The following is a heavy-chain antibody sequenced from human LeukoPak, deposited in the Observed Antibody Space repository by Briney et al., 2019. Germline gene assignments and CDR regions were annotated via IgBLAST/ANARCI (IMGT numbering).Heavy chain of an antibody. Sequence: SETLSLTCTVSGGSISSYYWSWIRRPPGNGLEWIGYIYYSGSTSYNPSLKSRVTISVDTSNNQFSLKMSSVTAADTAVYYCARGGYATRQGFDYWGQGTLVTVSS. J-gene: IGHJ4*02. CDR1: GGSISSYY. V-gene: IGHV4-59*12. CDR2: IYYSGST. CDR3: ARGGYATRQGFDY. D-gene: IGHD5-12*01.